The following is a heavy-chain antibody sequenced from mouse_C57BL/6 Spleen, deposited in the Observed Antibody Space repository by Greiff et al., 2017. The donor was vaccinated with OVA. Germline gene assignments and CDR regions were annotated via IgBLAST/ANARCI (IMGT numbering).Heavy chain of an antibody. V-gene: IGHV1-54*01. D-gene: IGHD1-1*01. J-gene: IGHJ1*03. Sequence: QVQLQQSGAELVRPGTSVKVSCKASGYAFTNYLIEWVKQRPGQGLEWIGVINPGSGGTNYNEKFKGKATLTTDKSSSTAYMQLSSLTSEDSAFYFCARSDALYGSSWYFDVWGTGTTVTVAS. CDR1: GYAFTNYL. CDR2: INPGSGGT. CDR3: ARSDALYGSSWYFDV.